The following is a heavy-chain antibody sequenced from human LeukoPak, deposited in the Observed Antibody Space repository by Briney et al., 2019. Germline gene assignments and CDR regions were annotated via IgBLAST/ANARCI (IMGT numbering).Heavy chain of an antibody. D-gene: IGHD3-10*01. CDR2: INSGGSST. V-gene: IGHV3-74*01. J-gene: IGHJ4*02. CDR3: ARDRSYSCDY. Sequence: GSLRLSCAASGLSFSSYWMHWVRQAPGKGPVWVSHINSGGSSTTYADSVKGRFTISRDNAKNTLYLQMNSLRAEDTAVYYCARDRSYSCDYWGQGTLVTVSS. CDR1: GLSFSSYW.